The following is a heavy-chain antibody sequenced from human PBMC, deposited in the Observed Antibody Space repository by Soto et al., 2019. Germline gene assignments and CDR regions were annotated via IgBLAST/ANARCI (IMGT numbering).Heavy chain of an antibody. CDR3: ARSRGQGYSSGWYGY. D-gene: IGHD6-19*01. V-gene: IGHV1-2*04. Sequence: QVQLVQYGAEVKKPGASVKVSCKASGYTFTGYYMHWVRQAPGQGLEWMGWINPNSGGTNYAQKFQGWVTMTRDTSISTAYMELSRLRSDDTAVYYCARSRGQGYSSGWYGYWGQGTLVTVSS. CDR2: INPNSGGT. J-gene: IGHJ4*02. CDR1: GYTFTGYY.